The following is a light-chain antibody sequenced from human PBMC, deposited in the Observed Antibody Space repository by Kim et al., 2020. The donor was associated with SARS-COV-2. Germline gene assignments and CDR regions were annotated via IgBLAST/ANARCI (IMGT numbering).Light chain of an antibody. Sequence: SYELTQPPSLSVSPGQTATITCSGDAMPIQFSFWYQQRAGQAPLLIIYKDNQRPSGIPERFSGSSSGTIATLTISGVQAEDEADYYCQSADNSGTYRWVFGGGTKLTVL. CDR3: QSADNSGTYRWV. V-gene: IGLV3-25*03. CDR1: AMPIQF. CDR2: KDN. J-gene: IGLJ3*02.